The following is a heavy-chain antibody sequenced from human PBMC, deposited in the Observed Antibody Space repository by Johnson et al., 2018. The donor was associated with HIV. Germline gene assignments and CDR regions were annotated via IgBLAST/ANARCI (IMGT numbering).Heavy chain of an antibody. CDR3: AKGSRARAVYDFWSGVPDAFDI. Sequence: VQLVESGGGVDRPGGSLRLSSVGSGFIFDDYGMSWVRQVPGKGLEWVSGIDWTGASTGYADSLMGLFTISSDHSKNSLYLQMNSLRPEDTAVYYCAKGSRARAVYDFWSGVPDAFDIWGQGTMVTVSS. D-gene: IGHD3-3*01. V-gene: IGHV3-20*03. CDR2: IDWTGAST. CDR1: GFIFDDYG. J-gene: IGHJ3*02.